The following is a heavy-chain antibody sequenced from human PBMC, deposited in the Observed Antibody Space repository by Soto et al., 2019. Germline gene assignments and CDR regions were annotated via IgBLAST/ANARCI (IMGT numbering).Heavy chain of an antibody. CDR2: IYYTGST. J-gene: IGHJ5*02. CDR3: ARLNKPGWFDP. Sequence: SETLSLTCTVSGGSIISSNYYWAWIRQPPGTGLEWIGTIYYTGSTYYNPSLKSRITMSVDTSKNQFSLRLSSVTAADTAVYYCARLNKPGWFDPWGQGTPVTVSS. V-gene: IGHV4-39*01. CDR1: GGSIISSNYY.